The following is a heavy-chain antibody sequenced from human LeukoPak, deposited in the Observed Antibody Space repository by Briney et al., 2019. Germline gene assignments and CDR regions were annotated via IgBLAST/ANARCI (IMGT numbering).Heavy chain of an antibody. V-gene: IGHV3-66*01. CDR1: GFTVSSNY. CDR2: IYSGGST. J-gene: IGHJ4*02. Sequence: GGSLRLSCAASGFTVSSNYMSWVRQAPGKGLEWVSVIYSGGSTYYADSVKGRFTISRDNSKNTLYLQMNSLRAEDTAVYYCAKGHHDYSNYGVFDYWGQGTLVTVSS. D-gene: IGHD4-4*01. CDR3: AKGHHDYSNYGVFDY.